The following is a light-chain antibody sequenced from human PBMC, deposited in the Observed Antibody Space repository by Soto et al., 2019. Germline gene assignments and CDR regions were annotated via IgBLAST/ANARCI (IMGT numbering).Light chain of an antibody. Sequence: DIQMTQSPSSLSASVGDRVTITCQASQDISNYLNWYQQKPGKAPKLLIYDASNLETGVPSRFSGSGSGTDFTFTISSLQPEDIETYYCQQYDNLPPGNTFGGGTKVEIK. CDR1: QDISNY. J-gene: IGKJ4*01. CDR2: DAS. CDR3: QQYDNLPPGNT. V-gene: IGKV1-33*01.